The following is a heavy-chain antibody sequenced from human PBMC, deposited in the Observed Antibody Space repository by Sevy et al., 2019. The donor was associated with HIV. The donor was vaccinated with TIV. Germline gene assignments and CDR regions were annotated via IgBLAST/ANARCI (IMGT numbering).Heavy chain of an antibody. CDR1: GITFSSYG. V-gene: IGHV3-30*18. J-gene: IGHJ4*02. D-gene: IGHD6-19*01. CDR2: ISYDGSNK. Sequence: GESLKISCAASGITFSSYGMHWVRQAPGKGLEWVAVISYDGSNKYYADSVKGRFTISRDNSKNTLYLQMNSLRAEDTAVYYCAKKASSGDFDYWGQGTLVTVSS. CDR3: AKKASSGDFDY.